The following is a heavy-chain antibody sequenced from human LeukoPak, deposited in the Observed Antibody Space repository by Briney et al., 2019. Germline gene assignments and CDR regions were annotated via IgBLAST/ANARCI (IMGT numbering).Heavy chain of an antibody. J-gene: IGHJ3*02. V-gene: IGHV3-7*01. CDR3: VRDFVLRDDYAPAFDI. D-gene: IGHD4-17*01. CDR1: GFTFSSYW. Sequence: GGSLRLSCAASGFTFSSYWMSWVRQAPGKGLEWVANIKQDGSEKYYVDSVKGRFTISRDNAKNSLYLQMNSLRAEDTAVYYCVRDFVLRDDYAPAFDIWGQGTMVTVSS. CDR2: IKQDGSEK.